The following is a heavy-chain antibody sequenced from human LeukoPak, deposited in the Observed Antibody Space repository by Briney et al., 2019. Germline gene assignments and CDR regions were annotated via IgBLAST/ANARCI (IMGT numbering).Heavy chain of an antibody. D-gene: IGHD6-19*01. V-gene: IGHV3-23*01. CDR3: AKALHPLWLPLPDAFDI. CDR2: ISGSGGST. Sequence: PGGSLRLSCAASGFTFSSYAMSWVRQAPGKGLEWVSAISGSGGSTYYADSVKGRFTISRDNSKNTLYLQMNSLRAEDTAVYYWAKALHPLWLPLPDAFDIWGKGTMVTVSS. J-gene: IGHJ3*02. CDR1: GFTFSSYA.